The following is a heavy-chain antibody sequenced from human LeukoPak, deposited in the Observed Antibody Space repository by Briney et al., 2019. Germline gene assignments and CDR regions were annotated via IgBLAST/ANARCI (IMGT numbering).Heavy chain of an antibody. J-gene: IGHJ4*02. CDR2: INSDGSNT. CDR1: GFTFSSYW. D-gene: IGHD3-22*01. CDR3: ARAIYDSSGYYYFSPYYFDY. Sequence: GGSLRLSCAASGFTFSSYWMHWVRQAPGKGLVWVSRINSDGSNTSYADSVKGRFTISRDNAKNTLYLQMNSLRAEDTAVYYCARAIYDSSGYYYFSPYYFDYWGQGTLVTVSS. V-gene: IGHV3-74*01.